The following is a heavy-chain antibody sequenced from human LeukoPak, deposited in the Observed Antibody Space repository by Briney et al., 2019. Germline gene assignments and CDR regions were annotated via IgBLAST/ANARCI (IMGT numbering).Heavy chain of an antibody. CDR3: AREMDYDSSGPFDY. CDR2: IIPIFGTA. D-gene: IGHD3-22*01. Sequence: ASVKVSCKASGGTFTSYAISWVRQAPGQGLEWRGGIIPIFGTANYAQKFQGRVTITADESTSTAYMELSSLRSEDTAVYYCAREMDYDSSGPFDYWGQGTLVTVSS. CDR1: GGTFTSYA. V-gene: IGHV1-69*13. J-gene: IGHJ4*02.